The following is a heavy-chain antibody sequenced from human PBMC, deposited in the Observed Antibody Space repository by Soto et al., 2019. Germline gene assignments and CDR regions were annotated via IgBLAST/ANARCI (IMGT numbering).Heavy chain of an antibody. CDR2: IKSKTDGGTT. V-gene: IGHV3-15*07. J-gene: IGHJ4*02. CDR3: TTDPVTMIVVVPSSG. D-gene: IGHD3-22*01. Sequence: GGSLRLSCAASGFTFSNAWMNWVRQAPGRGLEWVGRIKSKTDGGTTDYAAPVKGRFTISRDDSKNTLYLQMNSLKTEDTAVYYCTTDPVTMIVVVPSSGWGQGTLVTVSS. CDR1: GFTFSNAW.